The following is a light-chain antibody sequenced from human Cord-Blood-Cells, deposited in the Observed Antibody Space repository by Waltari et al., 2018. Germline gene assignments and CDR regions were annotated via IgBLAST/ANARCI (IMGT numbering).Light chain of an antibody. CDR3: QQYDNPPYS. V-gene: IGKV1-33*01. J-gene: IGKJ2*03. CDR2: DAA. CDR1: QDFSNY. Sequence: DIQMSQSRSSLSASLGDRVTITCQASQDFSNYLNWYQQKPGKAPKLLIYDAASLETGVPSRFSGSVSGTDFTFTISSLQPEDIATYYCQQYDNPPYSFGQGTKLEIK.